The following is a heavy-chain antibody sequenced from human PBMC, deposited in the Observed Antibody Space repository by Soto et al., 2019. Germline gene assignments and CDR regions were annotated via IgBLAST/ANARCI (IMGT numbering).Heavy chain of an antibody. CDR3: ARVRYDILTGYFPNWFDP. J-gene: IGHJ5*02. D-gene: IGHD3-9*01. Sequence: ASVKVSCKASGYTFTSYGISWVRQAPGQGLEWMGWISAYNGNTNYAQMIQGRVTMTTDTSTSTAYMELRSLRFDVTALFYFARVRYDILTGYFPNWFDPWGQGTLVTVSS. CDR2: ISAYNGNT. CDR1: GYTFTSYG. V-gene: IGHV1-18*01.